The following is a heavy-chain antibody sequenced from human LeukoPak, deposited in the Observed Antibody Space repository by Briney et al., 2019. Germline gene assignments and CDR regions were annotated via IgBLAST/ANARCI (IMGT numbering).Heavy chain of an antibody. D-gene: IGHD1-1*01. J-gene: IGHJ4*02. CDR1: GGSISSSTYY. Sequence: TSETLSLTCTVSGGSISSSTYYWGWIRQPPGKGLEWIGSINYSGSTFYNPSLKSRVTISVDTSKNQFSLILSSVTAADTAVYYCARDRGTWNDDGFDYWGQGTLVTVSS. CDR2: INYSGST. CDR3: ARDRGTWNDDGFDY. V-gene: IGHV4-39*07.